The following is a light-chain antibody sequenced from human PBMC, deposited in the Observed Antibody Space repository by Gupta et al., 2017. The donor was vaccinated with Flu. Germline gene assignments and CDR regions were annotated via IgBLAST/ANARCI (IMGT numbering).Light chain of an antibody. J-gene: IGKJ5*01. Sequence: PASLSASPGDSVSITCRSSQNIRNYLDWYQQRPGNAPKSLIYAASSMQIGVPSRFSGSGSGTDFTLTITSLQSEDFATYYCQQSNSSPITFGQGTRVDI. CDR1: QNIRNY. CDR2: AAS. V-gene: IGKV1-39*01. CDR3: QQSNSSPIT.